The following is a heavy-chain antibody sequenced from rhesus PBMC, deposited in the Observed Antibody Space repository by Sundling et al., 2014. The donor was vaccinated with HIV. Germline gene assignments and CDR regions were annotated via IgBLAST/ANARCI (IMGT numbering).Heavy chain of an antibody. CDR3: ARDPRGGSGTNYYVFDS. CDR1: GGSFSGYY. Sequence: QVQLQESGPGVVKPSETLSLTCAVSGGSFSGYYWGWIRQPPGKGLEWIGYISGTSGSTDYNPSLKSRVTMSTDTSKNQLSLRLTSVTAADTAVYYCARDPRGGSGTNYYVFDSWGQGVLVTVSS. CDR2: ISGTSGST. V-gene: IGHV4-165*01. J-gene: IGHJ4*01. D-gene: IGHD3-16*01.